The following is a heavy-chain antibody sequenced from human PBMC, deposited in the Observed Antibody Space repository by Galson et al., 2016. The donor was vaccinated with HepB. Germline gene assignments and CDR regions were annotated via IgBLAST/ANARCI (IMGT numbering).Heavy chain of an antibody. J-gene: IGHJ4*02. V-gene: IGHV3-23*01. CDR3: AKDRGALSYHAFDY. CDR2: IGGGGGSS. D-gene: IGHD3-10*01. CDR1: GFTFSTYA. Sequence: SLRLSCAVSGFTFSTYAMSWVRQAPGKGLEWISVIGGGGGSSYYAASVKGRFTISRDNSKNTVYLQMNTLRVEDTAVYYSAKDRGALSYHAFDYWGPGTLVTVSS.